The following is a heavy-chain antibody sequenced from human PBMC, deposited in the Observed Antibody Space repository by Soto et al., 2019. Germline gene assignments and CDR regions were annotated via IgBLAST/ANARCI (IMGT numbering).Heavy chain of an antibody. CDR1: GGSFSGYY. V-gene: IGHV4-34*01. Sequence: SETLSLTCAVYGGSFSGYYWSWIRQPPGKGLEWIGEINHSGSTNYNPSLKSRVTISVDTSKNQFSLKLSSVTAADTAVYYCARGPRIAARPSYQNPYYYYYGMDVWGQGTTVTAP. D-gene: IGHD6-6*01. J-gene: IGHJ6*02. CDR2: INHSGST. CDR3: ARGPRIAARPSYQNPYYYYYGMDV.